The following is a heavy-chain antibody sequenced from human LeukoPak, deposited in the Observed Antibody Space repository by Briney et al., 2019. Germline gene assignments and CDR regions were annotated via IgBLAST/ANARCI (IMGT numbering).Heavy chain of an antibody. J-gene: IGHJ4*02. V-gene: IGHV3-72*01. CDR1: GFTFGSYS. D-gene: IGHD4-17*01. CDR2: TENKANSYSA. CDR3: TRDTYGALDS. Sequence: GSLRLSCVASGFTFGSYSMNWVRQAPGKGLEWVGRTENKANSYSAEYAASVKGRFTITRDDSKNLLYLQMNGLKTEDTAVYFCTRDTYGALDSWGQGTLVTVTS.